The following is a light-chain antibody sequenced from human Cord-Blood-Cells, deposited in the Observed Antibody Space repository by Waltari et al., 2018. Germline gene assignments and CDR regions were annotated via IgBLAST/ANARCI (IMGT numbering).Light chain of an antibody. J-gene: IGLJ1*01. CDR2: SNT. CDR3: AAWDDSLNGYV. Sequence: QSVLTQPPSASGTPGQRVTISCSGSSSNIGSNTVNWYQQLPGTAPKLLIYSNTQPPSGVPDRFSGSKSCTSASLAISGLQSEDEADYYCAAWDDSLNGYVFGTETKVTVL. CDR1: SSNIGSNT. V-gene: IGLV1-44*01.